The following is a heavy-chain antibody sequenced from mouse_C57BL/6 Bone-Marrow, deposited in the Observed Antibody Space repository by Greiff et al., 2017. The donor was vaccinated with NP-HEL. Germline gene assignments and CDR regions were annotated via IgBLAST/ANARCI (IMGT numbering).Heavy chain of an antibody. Sequence: QVHVKQPGTELVKPGASVKLSCKASGYTFTSYWMHWVKQRPGQGLEWIGNINPSNGGTNYNEKFKSKATLTVDKSSSTAYMQLSSLTSEDSAVYYCARWKGSITTGYFDYWGQGTTLTVSS. CDR3: ARWKGSITTGYFDY. CDR1: GYTFTSYW. D-gene: IGHD1-1*01. J-gene: IGHJ2*01. V-gene: IGHV1-53*01. CDR2: INPSNGGT.